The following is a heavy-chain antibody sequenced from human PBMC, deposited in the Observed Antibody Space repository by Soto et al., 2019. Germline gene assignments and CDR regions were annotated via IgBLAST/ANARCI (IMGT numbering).Heavy chain of an antibody. D-gene: IGHD6-13*01. CDR3: EINRGAAGSPYHY. CDR2: INHSGST. J-gene: IGHJ4*02. V-gene: IGHV4-34*01. CDR1: GGSFSGYY. Sequence: PSETLSLTCAVYGGSFSGYYWSWIRQPPGKGLEWIGEINHSGSTNYNPSLKSRVTISVDTSKNQFSLKLSSVTAADTAVYYCEINRGAAGSPYHYWGQGTMVTVSS.